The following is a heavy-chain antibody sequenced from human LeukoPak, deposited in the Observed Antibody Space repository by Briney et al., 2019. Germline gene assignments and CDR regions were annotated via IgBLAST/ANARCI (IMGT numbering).Heavy chain of an antibody. CDR3: ARGYSSGWYPVDY. CDR2: INHSGNT. V-gene: IGHV4-34*01. CDR1: GGSFSDYY. Sequence: SETLSLTCAVYGGSFSDYYWSWIRQPPGKGLEWIGEINHSGNTNYNPSLKSRVTISVDTSKNQFSLKLSSVTAADTAVYYCARGYSSGWYPVDYWGQGTLVTVSS. J-gene: IGHJ4*02. D-gene: IGHD6-19*01.